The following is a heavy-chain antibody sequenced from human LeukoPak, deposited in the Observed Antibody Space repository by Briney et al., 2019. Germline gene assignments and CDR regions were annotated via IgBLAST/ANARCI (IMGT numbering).Heavy chain of an antibody. Sequence: ASVKVSCKASGGTFSSYAISWVRQAPGQGLEWMGGIIPIFGTANYAQKFQGRVTITTDESTSTAYMELSSLRSEDTAVYYRARYSSNDIVLMVYASSGGAFDIWGQGTMVTVSS. CDR1: GGTFSSYA. CDR2: IIPIFGTA. J-gene: IGHJ3*02. V-gene: IGHV1-69*05. D-gene: IGHD2-8*01. CDR3: ARYSSNDIVLMVYASSGGAFDI.